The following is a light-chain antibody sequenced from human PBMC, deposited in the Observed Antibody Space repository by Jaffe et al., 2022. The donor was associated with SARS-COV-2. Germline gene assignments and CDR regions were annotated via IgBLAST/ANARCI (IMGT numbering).Light chain of an antibody. V-gene: IGKV3-20*01. CDR2: GAS. CDR3: QQYVGSPPT. CDR1: QSVSSTY. Sequence: EIVLTQSPGTLSLSPGERATLSCRASQSVSSTYLAWYQQKPGQAPRLLIYGASNRATAIPDRFSGSGSGTDFTLTISRLEPEDFAVYYCQQYVGSPPTFGQGTNVEIK. J-gene: IGKJ1*01.